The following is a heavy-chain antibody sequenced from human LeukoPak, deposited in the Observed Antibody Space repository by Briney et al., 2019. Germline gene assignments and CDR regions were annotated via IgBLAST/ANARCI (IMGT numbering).Heavy chain of an antibody. D-gene: IGHD3-10*01. J-gene: IGHJ6*03. CDR2: IYYSGST. CDR1: GGSISSSSYY. CDR3: TGFRYYYYYMDV. V-gene: IGHV4-39*01. Sequence: SQTLSLTCTVSGGSISSSSYYWGWIRHPPWKGLEWIGSIYYSGSTYYNPSLKSRVTISVDTSKNQFSLKLSSVTAADTAVYYCTGFRYYYYYMDVWGKGTTVTVSS.